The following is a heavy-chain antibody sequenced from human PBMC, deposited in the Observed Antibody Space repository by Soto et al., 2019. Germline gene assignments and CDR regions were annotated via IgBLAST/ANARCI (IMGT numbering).Heavy chain of an antibody. J-gene: IGHJ5*02. CDR2: ISLYSDGT. Sequence: ASVKVSCKTSGYLFTTYAIHWVRQAPGQPLEWLGWISLYSDGTNYAQKFQGRVSMTTDTSTTTAYMELRSLRSDDTAVYYCARVVPGAEAWFGPWGQGTLVTVSS. D-gene: IGHD2-2*01. CDR1: GYLFTTYA. V-gene: IGHV1-18*01. CDR3: ARVVPGAEAWFGP.